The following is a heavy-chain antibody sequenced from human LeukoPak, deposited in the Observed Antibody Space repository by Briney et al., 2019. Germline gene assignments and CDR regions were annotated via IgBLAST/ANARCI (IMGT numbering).Heavy chain of an antibody. J-gene: IGHJ5*02. Sequence: GSLRLSCAASGFTFSTSAMSWVRQAPGKGLEWVSSISTTVGNTYYADSVKGRFTISRDNSNHTLYLQMNSLTAEDTAVYYCTKRAEFGGFDPWGQGTLVTVSS. D-gene: IGHD3-10*01. CDR1: GFTFSTSA. CDR3: TKRAEFGGFDP. CDR2: ISTTVGNT. V-gene: IGHV3-23*01.